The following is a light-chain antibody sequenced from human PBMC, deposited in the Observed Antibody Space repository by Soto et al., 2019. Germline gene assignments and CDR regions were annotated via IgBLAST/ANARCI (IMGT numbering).Light chain of an antibody. CDR2: RVS. J-gene: IGKJ2*01. V-gene: IGKV2-30*01. Sequence: VVMTQSPLSLPVTLGDPASVSCRSSQSLVDNDAYDYLSWFHQRPGQSPRRLIYRVSNRDSGVPDRFSGSGSGNDFTLKISRVEAEDVGVYYGMQGTHWPYTFGQGTEMEI. CDR1: QSLVDNDAYDY. CDR3: MQGTHWPYT.